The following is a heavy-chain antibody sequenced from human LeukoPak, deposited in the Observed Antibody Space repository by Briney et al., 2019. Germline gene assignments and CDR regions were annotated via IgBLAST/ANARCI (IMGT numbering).Heavy chain of an antibody. V-gene: IGHV3-30*03. CDR2: APHDRSSP. J-gene: IGHJ4*02. CDR1: GFRFNSHH. Sequence: GRSLRLSCAVSGFRFNSHHMHWVRQAPNKGLEWVAVAPHDRSSPSHAASVNGRFTISRDNSKNTLFLQMNSLRPEDTAVYYCARGPDYDILADYFDYWGQGTLVTVSS. CDR3: ARGPDYDILADYFDY. D-gene: IGHD3-9*01.